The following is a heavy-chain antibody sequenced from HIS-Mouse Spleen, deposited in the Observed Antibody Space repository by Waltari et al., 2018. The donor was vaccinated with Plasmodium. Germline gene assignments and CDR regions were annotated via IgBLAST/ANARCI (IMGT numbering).Heavy chain of an antibody. CDR1: GGSISSYS. CDR3: ARGPAAAGNWRHYGMDV. D-gene: IGHD6-13*01. J-gene: IGHJ6*02. V-gene: IGHV4-4*07. CDR2: IYTSGST. Sequence: QVQLQESGPGLVKPSETLSLTCTVSGGSISSYSWSWIRQPAGKGLEWIGRIYTSGSTNYNPSLKSRVTMSVDTSKNQFSLKLSSVTAADTAVYYCARGPAAAGNWRHYGMDVWGQGTTVTVSS.